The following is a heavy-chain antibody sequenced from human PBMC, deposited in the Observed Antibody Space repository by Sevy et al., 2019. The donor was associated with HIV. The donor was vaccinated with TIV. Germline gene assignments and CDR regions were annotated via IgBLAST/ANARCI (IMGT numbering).Heavy chain of an antibody. CDR3: ASGGGYCGGDCYSIDY. Sequence: GGSLRLSCAASAFTFSSYVTHWVRQAPGKGLEWVALIWYDGNIKYYADSVKGRFTISRDNSKDTLYLQMNSLTPVDTAVYYCASGGGYCGGDCYSIDYWGQGALVTVSS. CDR2: IWYDGNIK. CDR1: AFTFSSYV. J-gene: IGHJ4*02. V-gene: IGHV3-33*08. D-gene: IGHD2-21*02.